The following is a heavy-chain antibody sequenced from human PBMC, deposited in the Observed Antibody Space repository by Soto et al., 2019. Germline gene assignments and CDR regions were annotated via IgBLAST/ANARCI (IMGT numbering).Heavy chain of an antibody. D-gene: IGHD3-22*01. CDR1: GFTFSHYA. Sequence: HPGGSLRLSCAASGFTFSHYAMHWVRQAPGKGLEWVAVISKDGNVKYYAEFVKGRFTISRDNSKNTLYLQMNSLRAEDTAVYYCARVDYYDSSGPFSDAFDIWGQGTMVTVSS. CDR3: ARVDYYDSSGPFSDAFDI. J-gene: IGHJ3*02. V-gene: IGHV3-30*07. CDR2: ISKDGNVK.